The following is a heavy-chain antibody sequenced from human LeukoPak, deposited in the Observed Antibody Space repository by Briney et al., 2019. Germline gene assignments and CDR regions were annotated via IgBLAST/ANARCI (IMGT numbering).Heavy chain of an antibody. Sequence: SXTLSLTCAVYGGSFSGYYWSWIRQPPGKGLEWIGEINHSGSTNYNPSLKSRVTISVDTSKNQFSLKLSSVTAADTAVYYCARVVWFGELSGAFDIWGQGTMVTVSS. CDR2: INHSGST. V-gene: IGHV4-34*01. J-gene: IGHJ3*02. D-gene: IGHD3-10*01. CDR1: GGSFSGYY. CDR3: ARVVWFGELSGAFDI.